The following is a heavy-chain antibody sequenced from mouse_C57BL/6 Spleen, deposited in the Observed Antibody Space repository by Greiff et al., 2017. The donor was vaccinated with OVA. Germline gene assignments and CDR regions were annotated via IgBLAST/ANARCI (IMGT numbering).Heavy chain of an antibody. Sequence: EVHLVESGGDLVKPGGSLKLSCAASGFTFSSYGMSWVRQTPDKRLEWVATISSGGSYTYYPDSVKGRFTISRDNAKNTLYLQMSSLKSEDTAMYYCARPSITTVVATGFDYWGQGTTLTVSS. J-gene: IGHJ2*01. CDR3: ARPSITTVVATGFDY. CDR1: GFTFSSYG. D-gene: IGHD1-1*01. V-gene: IGHV5-6*01. CDR2: ISSGGSYT.